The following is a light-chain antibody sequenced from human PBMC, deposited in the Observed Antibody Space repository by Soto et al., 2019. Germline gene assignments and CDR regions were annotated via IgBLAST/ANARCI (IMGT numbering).Light chain of an antibody. J-gene: IGLJ1*01. Sequence: QSVLTQPASVSGSPGQSITISCTETGSDVAKYKYVSWYQQHPVRAPKLIIYDVSNRPSGVSNRFSGSKSGSTASLTISGLQAEDEADYYCSAYTTSIALYVFGAGTKVTVL. CDR1: GSDVAKYKY. V-gene: IGLV2-14*03. CDR2: DVS. CDR3: SAYTTSIALYV.